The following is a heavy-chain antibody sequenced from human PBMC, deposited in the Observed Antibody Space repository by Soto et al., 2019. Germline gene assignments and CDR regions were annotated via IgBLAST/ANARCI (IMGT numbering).Heavy chain of an antibody. J-gene: IGHJ4*02. V-gene: IGHV1-18*01. D-gene: IGHD1-1*01. CDR3: AGGTYFDY. CDR2: ISAYNDHT. CDR1: GYTLTTYG. Sequence: QVQLVQSGAEVKKPGASVKVSCKAAGYTLTTYGVSWVRQAPGQGLEWVGWISAYNDHTNYAQKFQGRVTMTTDTSTSTAYMELRSLRSDDTAVYYCAGGTYFDYWGQGTLVTVSS.